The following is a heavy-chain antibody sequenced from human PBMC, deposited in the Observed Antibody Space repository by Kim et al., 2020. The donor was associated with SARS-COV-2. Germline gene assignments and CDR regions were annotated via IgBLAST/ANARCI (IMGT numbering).Heavy chain of an antibody. D-gene: IGHD1-26*01. J-gene: IGHJ4*02. CDR3: ARDWRELPNSFDY. CDR1: GFTVSSNY. CDR2: IYSGGST. V-gene: IGHV3-66*01. Sequence: GGSLRLSCAASGFTVSSNYMSWVRQAPGKGLEWVSVIYSGGSTYYADSVKGRFTISRDNSKNTLYLQMNSLRAEDTAVYYCARDWRELPNSFDYWGQGTLVTVSS.